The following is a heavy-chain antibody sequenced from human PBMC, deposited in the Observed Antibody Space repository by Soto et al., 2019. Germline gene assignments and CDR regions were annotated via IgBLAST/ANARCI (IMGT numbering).Heavy chain of an antibody. V-gene: IGHV4-59*08. CDR2: IYYSGST. J-gene: IGHJ3*02. CDR3: ARRGPENWNDVLVAFDI. D-gene: IGHD1-1*01. Sequence: PSETLSLTCTVSGGSISSYYWSWIRQPPGKGLEWIGYIYYSGSTNYNPSLKSRVTISVDTSKNQFSLKLSSVTAADTAVYYCARRGPENWNDVLVAFDIWGQGTMVTVSS. CDR1: GGSISSYY.